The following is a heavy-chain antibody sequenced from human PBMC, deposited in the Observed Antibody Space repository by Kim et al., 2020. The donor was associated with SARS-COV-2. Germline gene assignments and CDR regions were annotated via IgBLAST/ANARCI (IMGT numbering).Heavy chain of an antibody. Sequence: SVKVSCKASGFTFSSSAVQWVRQTRGQRLEWIGWIVVGSGNTNYAQKFQERVTITTDMSVSTAYMEVTNLISEDTAIYYCAAIPSWELLKRAVFDLWGRGTVVTVSS. D-gene: IGHD1-26*01. CDR1: GFTFSSSA. CDR3: AAIPSWELLKRAVFDL. CDR2: IVVGSGNT. V-gene: IGHV1-58*01. J-gene: IGHJ2*01.